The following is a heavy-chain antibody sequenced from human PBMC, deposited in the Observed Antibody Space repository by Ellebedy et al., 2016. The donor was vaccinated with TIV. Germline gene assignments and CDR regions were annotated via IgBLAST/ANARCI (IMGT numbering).Heavy chain of an antibody. J-gene: IGHJ4*02. CDR3: ARGWYCGGDNCSGHYFDS. D-gene: IGHD2-21*01. CDR1: GGAIVDYY. CDR2: IYGTGGT. Sequence: MPSETLSLTCTVSGGAIVDYYWNWIRQPAGKGLEWIGRIYGTGGTSYNPSLKSRVTISVDRSKKQFSLKLSSVTAADTALYYCARGWYCGGDNCSGHYFDSWGQGTLVTVSS. V-gene: IGHV4-4*07.